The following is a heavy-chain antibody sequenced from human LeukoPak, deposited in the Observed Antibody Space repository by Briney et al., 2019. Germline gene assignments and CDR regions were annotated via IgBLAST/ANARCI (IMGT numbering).Heavy chain of an antibody. CDR1: GDSISSSYYY. D-gene: IGHD6-19*01. V-gene: IGHV4-39*01. CDR2: IYYSGST. CDR3: ARHRQSLAGNFGY. J-gene: IGHJ4*02. Sequence: PSETLSLTCTVSGDSISSSYYYWAWIRQPPGKGLEYIGNIYYSGSTYYNPSLKSRVTISVDTSKNQFSVNLSSVTAADTAVYYCARHRQSLAGNFGYWGQGTLATVSS.